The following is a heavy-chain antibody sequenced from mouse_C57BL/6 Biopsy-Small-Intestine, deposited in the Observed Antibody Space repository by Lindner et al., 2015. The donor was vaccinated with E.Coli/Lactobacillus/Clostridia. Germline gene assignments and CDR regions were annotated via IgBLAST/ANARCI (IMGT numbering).Heavy chain of an antibody. V-gene: IGHV1-9*01. CDR2: ILPGSDST. Sequence: QLQESGAELMKPGASVKLSCKATGYTFTGYWIEWVKQRPGHGLEWIGEILPGSDSTNYNEKFKGKATFTTDTSSNTAYMQLSSLTTEDSAIYYCARYSDFLFDYWGQGTALTVSS. D-gene: IGHD2-12*01. CDR3: ARYSDFLFDY. CDR1: GYTFTGYW. J-gene: IGHJ2*01.